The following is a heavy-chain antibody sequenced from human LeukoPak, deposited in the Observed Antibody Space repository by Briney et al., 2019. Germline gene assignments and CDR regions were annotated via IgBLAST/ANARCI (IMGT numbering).Heavy chain of an antibody. CDR3: ARGQYYDFWSVYYTQYYYYGLDV. Sequence: ASVKVSCKASGGTFSSYTISWVRQAPGQGLEWMGRIIPILGIANYAQKFQGRVTITADKSTSTAYMELSSLRSEDTAVYYCARGQYYDFWSVYYTQYYYYGLDVWGQGTTVTVSS. V-gene: IGHV1-69*02. CDR2: IIPILGIA. J-gene: IGHJ6*02. D-gene: IGHD3-3*01. CDR1: GGTFSSYT.